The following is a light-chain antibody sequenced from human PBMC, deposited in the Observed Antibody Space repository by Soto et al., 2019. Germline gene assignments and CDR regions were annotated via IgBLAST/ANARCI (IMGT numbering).Light chain of an antibody. J-gene: IGKJ5*01. CDR3: QQSYSTPPT. V-gene: IGKV1-39*01. Sequence: GDRVIITCRASQSVSNWLAWYQQKPGKAPNLLIDKASSLKSGVPSRFSGSGSGTDFTLTISSLQPEDFATYYCQQSYSTPPTFGQGTRLEIK. CDR2: KAS. CDR1: QSVSNW.